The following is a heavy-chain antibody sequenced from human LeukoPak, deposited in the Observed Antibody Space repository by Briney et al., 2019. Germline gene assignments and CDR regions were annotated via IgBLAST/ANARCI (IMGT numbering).Heavy chain of an antibody. Sequence: GETLRLSCAVSGFTFSNYDLSWVRQAPGKGLEWVSGIHGSGDNTYYADSVKGLFNSSRDNSKNTLFGQKKNQRVRDTAVIFCATDPPQYSWSAYYFYFYRGVWGKGTAVTISS. V-gene: IGHV3-23*01. CDR1: GFTFSNYD. CDR3: ATDPPQYSWSAYYFYFYRGV. D-gene: IGHD1-26*01. J-gene: IGHJ6*03. CDR2: IHGSGDNT.